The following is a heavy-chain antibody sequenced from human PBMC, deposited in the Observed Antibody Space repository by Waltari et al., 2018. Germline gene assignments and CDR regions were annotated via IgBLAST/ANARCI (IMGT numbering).Heavy chain of an antibody. V-gene: IGHV4-30-4*01. J-gene: IGHJ4*02. CDR2: MFGSGGA. CDR1: DDSISSTGYY. Sequence: QVQLQESGPGLVKPSETLSLTCSVSDDSISSTGYYWSWIRQFPGKGLEWIGFMFGSGGAYYSPSLSSRVSISVDSSKKQYSLSLRSVTAADTAIYYCARGATYGGSYYFDYWGQGTPVSVSS. CDR3: ARGATYGGSYYFDY. D-gene: IGHD1-26*01.